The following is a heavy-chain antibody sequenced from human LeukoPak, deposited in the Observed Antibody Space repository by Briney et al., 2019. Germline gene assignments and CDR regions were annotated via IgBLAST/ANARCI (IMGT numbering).Heavy chain of an antibody. CDR1: GFTFSSYG. D-gene: IGHD3-22*01. CDR2: ISYDGSNK. CDR3: AKDDSSGYYPLFDY. J-gene: IGHJ4*02. Sequence: GRSLRLSCAASGFTFSSYGMHWVRQAPGKGLEWVAVISYDGSNKYYADSVKGRFTISRDNSKNTLYLQMNSLRAEDTAVNYCAKDDSSGYYPLFDYWGQGTLVTVSS. V-gene: IGHV3-30*18.